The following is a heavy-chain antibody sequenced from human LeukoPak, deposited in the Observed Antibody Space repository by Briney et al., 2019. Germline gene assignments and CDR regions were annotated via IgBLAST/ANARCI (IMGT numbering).Heavy chain of an antibody. CDR1: GYTFTNYG. Sequence: ASVKVSCKASGYTFTNYGISWVRQAPGQGFEWMGWISGYNGNTNYALNLQGRVTMTTDTSTSTAYMELRSLRSDDTAVYYCARASVYYSDIWGQGTMVTVSS. CDR2: ISGYNGNT. V-gene: IGHV1-18*01. D-gene: IGHD2/OR15-2a*01. J-gene: IGHJ3*02. CDR3: ARASVYYSDI.